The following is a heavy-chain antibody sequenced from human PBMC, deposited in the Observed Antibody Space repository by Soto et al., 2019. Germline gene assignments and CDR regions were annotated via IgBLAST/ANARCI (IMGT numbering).Heavy chain of an antibody. Sequence: GGSLILSCAASRFTLSDHYRSWIRQAPGKGLEWIGYSSNSGSFTRYADSVKGRFSISRDNAKNSLYLQINSLRGDDTAIYYCVKSGDNYNALDYWGQGTQVTVSS. D-gene: IGHD1-1*01. CDR2: SSNSGSFT. CDR3: VKSGDNYNALDY. J-gene: IGHJ4*02. CDR1: RFTLSDHY. V-gene: IGHV3-11*06.